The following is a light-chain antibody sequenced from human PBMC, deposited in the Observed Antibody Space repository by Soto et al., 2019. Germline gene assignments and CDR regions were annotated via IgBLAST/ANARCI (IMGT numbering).Light chain of an antibody. CDR1: QSISSN. CDR2: DTS. J-gene: IGKJ5*01. V-gene: IGKV3D-15*01. Sequence: TVRPKSQATLSVSPAESAPLSCRASQSISSNLAWYQQKPGQAPRLLIYDTSNRATGIPARFSGSGSGTEFTLTINSLQSEDFVVYYCQQYDFLPTTFGQGRRLEIK. CDR3: QQYDFLPTT.